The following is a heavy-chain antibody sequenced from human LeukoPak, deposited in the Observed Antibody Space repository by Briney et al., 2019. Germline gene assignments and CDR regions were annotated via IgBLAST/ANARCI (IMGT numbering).Heavy chain of an antibody. CDR2: TYYRSKWYN. Sequence: SQTLSLTCAISGDSVSSKSAAWNWIRQSPSRGLEWLGRTYYRSKWYNDYAVSVKGRITINLDTSKNQFSLQLNSMTPEDTAVYYCASSDNYGGDAFDIWGQGTMVIVSS. V-gene: IGHV6-1*01. CDR3: ASSDNYGGDAFDI. D-gene: IGHD4/OR15-4a*01. CDR1: GDSVSSKSAA. J-gene: IGHJ3*02.